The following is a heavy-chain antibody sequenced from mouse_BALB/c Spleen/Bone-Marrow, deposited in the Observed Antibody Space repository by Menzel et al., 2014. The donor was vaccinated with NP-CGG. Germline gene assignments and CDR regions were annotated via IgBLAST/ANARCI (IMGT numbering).Heavy chain of an antibody. CDR2: INPSTGYT. CDR1: GYTFTSYR. Sequence: VQGVESGAELAKPGASVRMSCKASGYTFTSYRMHWVKQRPGQGLEWIGYINPSTGYTEYNQKFKDKATLTADKSSSTAYMQLSSLTSEDSAVYYCARSYYDWSSFAYWGQGTLVTVSA. CDR3: ARSYYDWSSFAY. D-gene: IGHD2-4*01. J-gene: IGHJ3*01. V-gene: IGHV1-4*01.